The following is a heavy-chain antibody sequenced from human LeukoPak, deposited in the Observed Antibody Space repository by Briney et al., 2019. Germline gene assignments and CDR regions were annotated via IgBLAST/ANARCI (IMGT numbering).Heavy chain of an antibody. Sequence: SETLSLTCTVSGHSINSGYYWGWIRQPPGKGLEWIGSIYHSGSTDYNPSLKSRVTMSVDTSKNKFSLKLSSVTAADTAVYYCARDSGTTGEVKFDPWGQGTLVTVSS. CDR3: ARDSGTTGEVKFDP. V-gene: IGHV4-38-2*02. D-gene: IGHD3-10*01. CDR2: IYHSGST. CDR1: GHSINSGYY. J-gene: IGHJ5*02.